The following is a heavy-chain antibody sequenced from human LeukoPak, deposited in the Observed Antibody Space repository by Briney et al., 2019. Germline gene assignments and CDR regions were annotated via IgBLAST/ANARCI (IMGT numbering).Heavy chain of an antibody. CDR3: ASLDYYDSSGGAFDI. D-gene: IGHD3-22*01. Sequence: GGSLRLSCAASGFTFSSYGMHWVRQAPGKGLEWVAVIWYGGSNKYYADSVKGRFTISRDNSRNTLYLQMNSLRAEDTAVYYCASLDYYDSSGGAFDIWGQGTMVTVSS. V-gene: IGHV3-33*08. J-gene: IGHJ3*02. CDR1: GFTFSSYG. CDR2: IWYGGSNK.